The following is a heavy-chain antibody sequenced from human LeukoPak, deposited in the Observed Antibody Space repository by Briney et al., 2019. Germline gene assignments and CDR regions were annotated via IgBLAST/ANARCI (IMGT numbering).Heavy chain of an antibody. D-gene: IGHD2-15*01. V-gene: IGHV3-9*01. CDR3: VKGHCSSSSCFPNYSYYMDV. CDR1: GFTFDEHA. J-gene: IGHJ6*03. CDR2: ISWNSGSI. Sequence: GRSLRLSCAGSGFTFDEHAMHWVRQAPGKGLEWVSGISWNSGSIAYADSVKGRFTLSRDNAKNLLFLQMSSLRAADTALYYCVKGHCSSSSCFPNYSYYMDVWGTGTTVTVSS.